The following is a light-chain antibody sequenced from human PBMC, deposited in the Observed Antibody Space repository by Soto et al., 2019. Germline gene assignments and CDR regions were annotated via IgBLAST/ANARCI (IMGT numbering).Light chain of an antibody. Sequence: IQMTQSPSSLAASVGDRITITCQASQTISTYVNWYRQRSGAAPELLLYDASTLQGGVPSRFSGGASGTDFTLTISSLQLEDFATYYCQQTYNTPLTFGQGTKVDIK. V-gene: IGKV1-39*01. CDR1: QTISTY. J-gene: IGKJ1*01. CDR2: DAS. CDR3: QQTYNTPLT.